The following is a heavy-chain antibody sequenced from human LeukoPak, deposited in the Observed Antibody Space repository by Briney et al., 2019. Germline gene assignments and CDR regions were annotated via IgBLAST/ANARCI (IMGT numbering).Heavy chain of an antibody. D-gene: IGHD3-10*01. CDR1: GGSISSYY. CDR3: ARGTIGWFGELLALNFDY. J-gene: IGHJ4*02. Sequence: SETLSLTCTVSGGSISSYYWSWIRQPAGKGLEWIGRIYTSGSTNYKPSLKSRVTVSVDTSKNQFSLKLSSVTAADTAVYYCARGTIGWFGELLALNFDYWGQGTLVTVSS. V-gene: IGHV4-4*07. CDR2: IYTSGST.